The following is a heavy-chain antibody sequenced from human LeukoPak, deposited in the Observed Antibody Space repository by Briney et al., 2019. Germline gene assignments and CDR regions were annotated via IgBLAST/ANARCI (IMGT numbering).Heavy chain of an antibody. V-gene: IGHV4-59*01. J-gene: IGHJ4*02. Sequence: SETLSLTCTVSGGSISTYYWSWIRQPPGKGLEWIGYIYYSGSTKYNPSLKSRVTISVDTSKNQFSLKLSSVTAADTAIYYCARDGRAGSLFAYWGQGTLVTVSS. CDR2: IYYSGST. D-gene: IGHD6-19*01. CDR3: ARDGRAGSLFAY. CDR1: GGSISTYY.